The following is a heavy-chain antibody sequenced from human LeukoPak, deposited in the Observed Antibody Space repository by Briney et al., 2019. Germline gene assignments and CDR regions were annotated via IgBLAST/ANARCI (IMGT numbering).Heavy chain of an antibody. D-gene: IGHD1-1*01. Sequence: GESLKISCQGSGYTFTSYWIGWVRQIPGKGLEWMGIIYSGDSDTRYSPSFQGQVTISADKSISTAYLQWYSLKASDTAIYYCARRRSGSYLDYWGQGTLVTVSS. CDR3: ARRRSGSYLDY. CDR1: GYTFTSYW. CDR2: IYSGDSDT. V-gene: IGHV5-51*01. J-gene: IGHJ4*02.